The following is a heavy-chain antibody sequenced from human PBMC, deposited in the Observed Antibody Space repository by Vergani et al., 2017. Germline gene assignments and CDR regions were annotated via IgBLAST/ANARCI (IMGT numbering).Heavy chain of an antibody. CDR3: ARDIVVVPAARSPPYYYYYGMDV. CDR2: INPNSGGT. D-gene: IGHD2-2*01. V-gene: IGHV1-2*02. J-gene: IGHJ6*02. CDR1: GYTFTGYY. Sequence: QVQLVQSGAEVKKPGASVKVSCKASGYTFTGYYMHWVRQAPGQGLEWMGWINPNSGGTNYAQKFQGRVTMTRDTSISTAYMELSRLRSEDTAVYYCARDIVVVPAARSPPYYYYYGMDVWGQGTTVTVSS.